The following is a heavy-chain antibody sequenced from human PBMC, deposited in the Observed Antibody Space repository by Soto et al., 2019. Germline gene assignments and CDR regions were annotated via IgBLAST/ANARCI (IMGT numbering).Heavy chain of an antibody. J-gene: IGHJ6*02. CDR1: GGSISSSNW. D-gene: IGHD2-2*01. V-gene: IGHV4-4*02. Sequence: ETLSLTCAVSGGSISSSNWWSCVRQPPGKGLEWIGEIYHSGSTNYNPSLKSRVTISVDKSKNQFSLKLSSVTAADTAVYYCASHWGGVYCSSTRCHGIYYFYVIDVWAHATRV. CDR3: ASHWGGVYCSSTRCHGIYYFYVIDV. CDR2: IYHSGST.